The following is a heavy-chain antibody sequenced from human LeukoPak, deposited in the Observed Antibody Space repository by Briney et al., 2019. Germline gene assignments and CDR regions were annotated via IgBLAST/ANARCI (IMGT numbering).Heavy chain of an antibody. CDR1: GFTFSNYW. V-gene: IGHV3-7*01. CDR2: INQDGSEK. CDR3: ATRSSHTSSWYVYLFWDY. Sequence: GGSLRLSCAASGFTFSNYWKTWVRQAPGKGLEWVANINQDGSEKNYVDSVKGRFTISRDNAKNSLYLHMDSLRAEDTAVYYCATRSSHTSSWYVYLFWDYWGQGALVTVSS. D-gene: IGHD6-13*01. J-gene: IGHJ4*02.